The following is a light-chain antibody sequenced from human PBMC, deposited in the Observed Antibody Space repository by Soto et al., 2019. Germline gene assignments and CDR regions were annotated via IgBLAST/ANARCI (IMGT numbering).Light chain of an antibody. Sequence: IPMTQSPSSVPSSVADSLTITCRASQGITNYLAWYQQKPGKAPKLLIYDASTLQSGVPSRFTGSGSGTDFTLTINSLQPEDVATYYCQKFNGAPWTFGQGTRVDIK. CDR1: QGITNY. V-gene: IGKV1-27*01. CDR3: QKFNGAPWT. CDR2: DAS. J-gene: IGKJ1*01.